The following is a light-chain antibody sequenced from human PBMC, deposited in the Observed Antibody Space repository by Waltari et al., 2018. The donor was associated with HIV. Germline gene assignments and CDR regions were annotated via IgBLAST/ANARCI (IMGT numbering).Light chain of an antibody. CDR2: LGS. CDR3: MQALLGT. CDR1: QNLPYING. V-gene: IGKV2-28*01. J-gene: IGKJ3*01. Sequence: DIVLPQSPLSLPVTPGEPASISCRSSQNLPYINGLDWYLQRPGQSPQLLIYLGSNRASGVPDRFSGSGSGTDFTLKISRVEAEDVGVYFCMQALLGTFGPGTKVDIK.